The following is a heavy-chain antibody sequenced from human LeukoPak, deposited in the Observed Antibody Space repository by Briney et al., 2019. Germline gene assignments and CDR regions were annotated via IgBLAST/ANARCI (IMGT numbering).Heavy chain of an antibody. CDR2: ISSSSSYI. CDR3: ARGDSGYYYGSGSQNNWFDP. D-gene: IGHD3-10*01. CDR1: GFTFSSYS. V-gene: IGHV3-21*01. Sequence: GGPLRLSCAASGFTFSSYSMNWVRQAPGKGLEWVSSISSSSSYIYYADSVKGRFTISRDNAKNSLYLQMNSLRAEDTAVYYCARGDSGYYYGSGSQNNWFDPWGQGTLVTVSS. J-gene: IGHJ5*02.